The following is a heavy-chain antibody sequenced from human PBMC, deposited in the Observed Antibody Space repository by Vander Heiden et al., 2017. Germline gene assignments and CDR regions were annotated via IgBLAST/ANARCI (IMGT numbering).Heavy chain of an antibody. CDR2: INEGGSEE. CDR3: ARRRAVAARTILDS. J-gene: IGHJ4*02. V-gene: IGHV3-7*01. Sequence: EVHLLESGGGLVQPGRSLRLSCAASGSTFSSKWMSWVRQAPGKGLEWVANINEGGSEEYYVDSVKGRFTISRDNAKNSVFLQMNSLRAEDTAVYYCARRRAVAARTILDSWGQGTLVTVSS. D-gene: IGHD6-6*01. CDR1: GSTFSSKW.